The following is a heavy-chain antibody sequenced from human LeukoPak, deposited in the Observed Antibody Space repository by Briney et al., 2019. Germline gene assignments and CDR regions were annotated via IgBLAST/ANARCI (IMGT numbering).Heavy chain of an antibody. J-gene: IGHJ4*02. V-gene: IGHV4-34*01. D-gene: IGHD3-10*01. CDR3: ARRDYYYYASGSYSRLYFDY. CDR2: INHSGST. Sequence: SETLSLTCAVYGGSFSSYYWTWIRQPPGKGLEWIGEINHSGSTNYNPSLKSRVTISVDTSKTQFSLKLSSVTAADTAVYYCARRDYYYYASGSYSRLYFDYWGQGTLVTVSS. CDR1: GGSFSSYY.